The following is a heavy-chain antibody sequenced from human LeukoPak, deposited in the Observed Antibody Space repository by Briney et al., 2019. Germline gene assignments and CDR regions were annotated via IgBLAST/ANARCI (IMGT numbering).Heavy chain of an antibody. CDR1: GFTFSSYW. CDR2: IKRDGSEK. D-gene: IGHD6-6*01. V-gene: IGHV3-7*01. Sequence: GGSLRLSCAASGFTFSSYWMSWVRQAPGKGLERVANIKRDGSEKYYVDSVKGRFTISRDNTKNSLHLQMNSLRAEDTAMYFCARDRGRYSSSSAPLDYWGQGTLVTVSS. CDR3: ARDRGRYSSSSAPLDY. J-gene: IGHJ4*02.